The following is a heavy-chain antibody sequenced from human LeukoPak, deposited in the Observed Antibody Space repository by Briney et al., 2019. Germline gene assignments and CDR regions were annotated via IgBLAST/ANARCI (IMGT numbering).Heavy chain of an antibody. V-gene: IGHV3-20*04. CDR3: ARAKPKNMVRGLIMRRESRYYFDY. J-gene: IGHJ4*02. Sequence: GGSLRLSCAASGFTFDDYGVSWVRRAPGKGLEWVSGINWNGGSTGYADSVKGRFTISRDNAKNSLYLQMNSLRAEDTAVYYCARAKPKNMVRGLIMRRESRYYFDYWGQGTLVTVSS. CDR1: GFTFDDYG. D-gene: IGHD3-10*01. CDR2: INWNGGST.